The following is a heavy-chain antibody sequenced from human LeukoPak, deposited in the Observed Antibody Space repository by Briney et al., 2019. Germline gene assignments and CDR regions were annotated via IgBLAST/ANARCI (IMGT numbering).Heavy chain of an antibody. Sequence: ASVKVSCKVSGYTLTELSMHWVRQAPGKGLEWMGGFDPEDGETIYAQKFQGRVTMTEDTSTDTAYMELSSLRSEDTAVYYCAMTTVTTFGYYYGMDVWGQGTTVTVSS. V-gene: IGHV1-24*01. CDR2: FDPEDGET. CDR1: GYTLTELS. J-gene: IGHJ6*02. CDR3: AMTTVTTFGYYYGMDV. D-gene: IGHD4-17*01.